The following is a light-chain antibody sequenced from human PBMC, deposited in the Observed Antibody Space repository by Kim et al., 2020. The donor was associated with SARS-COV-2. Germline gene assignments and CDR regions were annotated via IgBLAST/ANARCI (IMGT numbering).Light chain of an antibody. Sequence: PGQSITSSCTGTSSDVGGYNSVSWYQQHPGKAPKLMIYDVSNRPSGVSNRFSGSKSGNTASLTISGLQAEDEADYYCSSYTSSTVVFGGGTQLTVL. V-gene: IGLV2-14*03. CDR2: DVS. J-gene: IGLJ2*01. CDR1: SSDVGGYNS. CDR3: SSYTSSTVV.